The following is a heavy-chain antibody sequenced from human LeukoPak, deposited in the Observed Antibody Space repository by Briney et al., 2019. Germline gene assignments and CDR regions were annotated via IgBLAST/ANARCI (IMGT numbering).Heavy chain of an antibody. J-gene: IGHJ4*02. CDR3: ARGTDYGALYYFDY. CDR1: GGSFSGYY. D-gene: IGHD4-17*01. CDR2: INHSGST. V-gene: IGHV4-34*01. Sequence: SETLSLTCAVYGGSFSGYYWSWIRQPPGKGLEWIGEINHSGSTNYNPSFKSRVTISVDTSKNQFSLKLSSVTAADTAVYYCARGTDYGALYYFDYWGQGTLVTVSS.